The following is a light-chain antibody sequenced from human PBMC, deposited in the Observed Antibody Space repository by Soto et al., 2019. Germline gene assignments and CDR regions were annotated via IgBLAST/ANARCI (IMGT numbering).Light chain of an antibody. Sequence: EIVLTQSPATLSLSPGERATLSCRASQSVSSYLACYQQKPGQAPRLLIYGASSRATGIPDRFSGSGSGTDFTLTISRLEPEDFAVYYCHQYDSWTFGQGTKVDIK. CDR1: QSVSSY. J-gene: IGKJ1*01. V-gene: IGKV3-20*01. CDR3: HQYDSWT. CDR2: GAS.